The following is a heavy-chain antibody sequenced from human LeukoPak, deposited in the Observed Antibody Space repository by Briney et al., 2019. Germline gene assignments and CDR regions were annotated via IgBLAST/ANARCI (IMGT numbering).Heavy chain of an antibody. CDR1: GGSISSGDYY. V-gene: IGHV4-31*03. D-gene: IGHD4-11*01. CDR3: ARETVDYSNFVGWFDP. J-gene: IGHJ5*02. Sequence: PSETLSLTCTVSGGSISSGDYYWSWIRQHPGKGLEWIGYTYYSGTTYYNPSLESRVAMSIDTSKNQFSLKLSSVTAADTAVYYCARETVDYSNFVGWFDPWGQGTLVSVAS. CDR2: TYYSGTT.